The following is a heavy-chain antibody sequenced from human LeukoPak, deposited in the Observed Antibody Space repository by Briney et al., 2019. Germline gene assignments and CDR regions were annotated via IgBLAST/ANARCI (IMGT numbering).Heavy chain of an antibody. D-gene: IGHD6-19*01. Sequence: GASVKVSCKASGGTFSSYGFSWVRQAPGQGLEWMGGIIPFFDTVNYEQKFQGRVTITRDTSASTAYMELSSLRSEDTAVYYCARDTEIAVAGTDLDYWGQGTLVTVSS. CDR3: ARDTEIAVAGTDLDY. J-gene: IGHJ4*02. CDR2: IIPFFDTV. V-gene: IGHV1-69*05. CDR1: GGTFSSYG.